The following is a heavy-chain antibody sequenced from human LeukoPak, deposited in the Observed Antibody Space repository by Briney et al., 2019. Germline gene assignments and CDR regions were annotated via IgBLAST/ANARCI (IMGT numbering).Heavy chain of an antibody. CDR2: IRQDGDTK. J-gene: IGHJ4*02. D-gene: IGHD5-18*01. CDR1: GFPFNAYW. V-gene: IGHV3-7*01. Sequence: GGSLRLSCAASGFPFNAYWMTWVRQAPGKGLEWVANIRQDGDTKYYVDSVRGRFTISRDDARNSLYLQMDSLRAEDTAVYYCASLDTALLNTAYWGQGTLVTVSS. CDR3: ASLDTALLNTAY.